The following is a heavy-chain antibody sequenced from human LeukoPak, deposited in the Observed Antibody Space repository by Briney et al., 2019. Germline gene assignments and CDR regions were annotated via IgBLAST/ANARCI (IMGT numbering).Heavy chain of an antibody. Sequence: GGSLRLSCAASGFTFSSYAMSWVRQAPGKGLEWVSAISGSGGSTYYADSVKGRFTISRDNSKNTLYLQMNSLRAEDTAVYYCAKTRGDSSGYYEYYFDYWGQGTLVTASS. J-gene: IGHJ4*02. V-gene: IGHV3-23*01. CDR1: GFTFSSYA. CDR2: ISGSGGST. CDR3: AKTRGDSSGYYEYYFDY. D-gene: IGHD3-22*01.